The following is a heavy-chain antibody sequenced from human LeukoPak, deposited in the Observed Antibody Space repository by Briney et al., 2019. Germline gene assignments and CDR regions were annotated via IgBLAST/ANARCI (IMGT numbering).Heavy chain of an antibody. CDR2: ISGSGGST. D-gene: IGHD5-18*01. V-gene: IGHV3-23*01. Sequence: GGSLRLSCAASGFTFSSYAMSWVRQAPGKGLEWVSAISGSGGSTYYADSVKGRFTISRDNSKNTQYLQMNSLRAEDTAVYYCAKDSIQLWYTPLWRYWGQGTLVTVSS. CDR3: AKDSIQLWYTPLWRY. J-gene: IGHJ4*02. CDR1: GFTFSSYA.